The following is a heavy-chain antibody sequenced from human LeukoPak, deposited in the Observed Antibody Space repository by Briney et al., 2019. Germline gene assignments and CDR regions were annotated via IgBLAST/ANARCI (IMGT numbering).Heavy chain of an antibody. V-gene: IGHV3-30*03. CDR2: ISYDGGNK. D-gene: IGHD2-2*01. Sequence: GGSLRLSCAASGFIFSSYSMNWVRQATGKGLEWVAVISYDGGNKYYADSVKGRFTSSRDNSKNTLYLQMNSLRPEDTAVYYCARDPTQSSPFDYWGQGILVTVSS. CDR3: ARDPTQSSPFDY. J-gene: IGHJ4*02. CDR1: GFIFSSYS.